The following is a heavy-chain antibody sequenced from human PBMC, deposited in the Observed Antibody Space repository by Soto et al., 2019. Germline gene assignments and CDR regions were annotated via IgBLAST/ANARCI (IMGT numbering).Heavy chain of an antibody. Sequence: ASVKVSCKASGYTFTSYYMHWVRRAPGQGLEWMGIINPSGGSTSYAQKFQGRVTMTRDTSTSTVYMELSGLTSEDTAVYYCASSPGGVFGILIVTTNWFAPWGQGTLVTVAP. D-gene: IGHD3-16*01. CDR2: INPSGGST. J-gene: IGHJ5*02. V-gene: IGHV1-46*03. CDR3: ASSPGGVFGILIVTTNWFAP. CDR1: GYTFTSYY.